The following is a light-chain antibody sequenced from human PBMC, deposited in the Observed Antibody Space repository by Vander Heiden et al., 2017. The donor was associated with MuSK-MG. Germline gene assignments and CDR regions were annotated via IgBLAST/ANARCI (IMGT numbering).Light chain of an antibody. Sequence: DIQSTQFPSTLSAFVGDRDTLPFLASQSIRSSLAWYQQKPEKTPKLLIYKASTLESGVPLRFSGSGFGTEFTLTSSSLQHDDFAYYYRQENYTQSTFGQGTKVDIK. J-gene: IGKJ2*01. V-gene: IGKV1-5*03. CDR3: QENYTQST. CDR2: KAS. CDR1: QSIRSS.